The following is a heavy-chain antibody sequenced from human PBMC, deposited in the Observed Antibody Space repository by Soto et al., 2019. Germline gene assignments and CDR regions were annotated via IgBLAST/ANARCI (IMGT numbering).Heavy chain of an antibody. CDR2: ISWNSGSI. CDR1: GFTFDDYA. J-gene: IGHJ4*02. CDR3: AKDAHSNRGTAFDS. V-gene: IGHV3-9*01. Sequence: SLRLSCAASGFTFDDYAMHWVRQVPGKGLEWVSGISWNSGSIAYADSVKGRFTISRDNAKDSLYLQMNSLRAEDTALYYCAKDAHSNRGTAFDSWGQGSLVTVSS. D-gene: IGHD5-18*01.